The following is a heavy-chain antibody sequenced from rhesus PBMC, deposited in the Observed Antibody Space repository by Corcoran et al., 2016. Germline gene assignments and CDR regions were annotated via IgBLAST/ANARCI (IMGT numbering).Heavy chain of an antibody. Sequence: QVQLQESGPGLVKPSETLSLTCAVSGGSISSSNWWSWIRQPPGKGLEWIGDIRGNNGHPTPNPSVKSRGPISTGTSKNQFSLKLSSVTAADTAVYYCARDGGGGLAPESEWGQGVLVTVSS. CDR1: GGSISSSNW. CDR3: ARDGGGGLAPESE. V-gene: IGHV4-65*01. D-gene: IGHD1-44*02. J-gene: IGHJ4*01. CDR2: IRGNNGHP.